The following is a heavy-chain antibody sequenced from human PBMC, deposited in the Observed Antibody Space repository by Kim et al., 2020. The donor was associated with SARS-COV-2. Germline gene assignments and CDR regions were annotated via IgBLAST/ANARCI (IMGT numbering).Heavy chain of an antibody. Sequence: PSFQGHVTISADKSISTAYLQWSSLKASDTAMYYCARHITIFGVVKNFDYWGQGTLVTVSS. J-gene: IGHJ4*02. V-gene: IGHV5-10-1*01. CDR3: ARHITIFGVVKNFDY. D-gene: IGHD3-3*01.